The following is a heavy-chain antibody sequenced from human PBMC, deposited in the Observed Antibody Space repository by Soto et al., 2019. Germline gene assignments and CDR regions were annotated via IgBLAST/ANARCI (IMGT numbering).Heavy chain of an antibody. CDR3: TKEGLFWSGSFDS. CDR2: VSYDGITK. CDR1: GFTFRSYP. V-gene: IGHV3-30-3*02. Sequence: ILSCAASGFTFRSYPMHWVRQAPGKGLEWVAIVSYDGITKYADSVKGRFTISRDNSNNTLFLQMNSLRTEDTAVYYCTKEGLFWSGSFDSWGQGTLVTVSS. J-gene: IGHJ4*02. D-gene: IGHD3-3*01.